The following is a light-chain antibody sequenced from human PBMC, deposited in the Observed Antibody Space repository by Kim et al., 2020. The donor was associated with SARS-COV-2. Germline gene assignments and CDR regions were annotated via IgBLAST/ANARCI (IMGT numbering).Light chain of an antibody. CDR1: RGSLASNH. CDR2: EDN. V-gene: IGLV6-57*03. Sequence: GKKVTISLTRSRGSLASNHVQWYQQRPGSAPTPVIYEDNQRPPGVPDRFSGSIDSSSNSASLTISGLKTEDEADYYCQSYDSSTVVFGGGTQLTVL. CDR3: QSYDSSTVV. J-gene: IGLJ2*01.